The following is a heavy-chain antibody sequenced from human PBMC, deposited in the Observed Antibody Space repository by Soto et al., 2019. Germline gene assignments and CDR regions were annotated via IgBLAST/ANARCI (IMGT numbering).Heavy chain of an antibody. J-gene: IGHJ6*02. CDR2: ISTYNDNT. V-gene: IGHV1-18*01. Sequence: QVQLVQSGAEVKKPGASVKVSCKDSGDSFSNYGFTWVRQAPGQGLEWMGWISTYNDNTNYAQNLQGRVTMTTDTSTTTVYMELRSLRADDTAVYYCARVMVRLFGSGSSRPYGLDVWGQGTTVTFSS. D-gene: IGHD3-10*01. CDR1: GDSFSNYG. CDR3: ARVMVRLFGSGSSRPYGLDV.